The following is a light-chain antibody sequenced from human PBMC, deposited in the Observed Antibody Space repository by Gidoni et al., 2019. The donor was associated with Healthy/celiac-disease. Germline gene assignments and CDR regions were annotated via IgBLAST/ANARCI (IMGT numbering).Light chain of an antibody. CDR1: QRVSSSY. CDR3: QQYGSSPRT. CDR2: GAS. Sequence: EIVLTQSPGTRSLSPGERATLSCRASQRVSSSYLAWYQQKPGQAPRLLIYGASSRATGIPDRFSGSGSGTDFTLTISRLEPEDFAVYYCQQYGSSPRTFGPGTKVDIK. J-gene: IGKJ3*01. V-gene: IGKV3-20*01.